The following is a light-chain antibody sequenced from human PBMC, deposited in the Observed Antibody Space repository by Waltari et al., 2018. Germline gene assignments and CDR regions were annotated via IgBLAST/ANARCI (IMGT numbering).Light chain of an antibody. Sequence: QSVLTQPPSASGTPGQRVTISCSGSSSNIGSNTVNWYQQLPGTAPKLLIYSNNQLPSGVPDRFSGSKSGTSASLAIRGLQSEDEADYYCAAWDDSLNGWVFGGGTKLTVL. CDR3: AAWDDSLNGWV. CDR2: SNN. J-gene: IGLJ3*02. CDR1: SSNIGSNT. V-gene: IGLV1-44*01.